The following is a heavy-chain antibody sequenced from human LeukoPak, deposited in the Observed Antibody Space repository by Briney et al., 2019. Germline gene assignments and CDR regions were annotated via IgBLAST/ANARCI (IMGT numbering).Heavy chain of an antibody. J-gene: IGHJ4*02. V-gene: IGHV3-30*04. CDR3: ARDVLGDYDY. CDR1: GFTFSSYA. CDR2: ILYDGSTK. D-gene: IGHD4-17*01. Sequence: PGGSLRLSCAASGFTFSSYAMDWVRQAPGKGLEWVAVILYDGSTKYYADSVKGRFTISRDNSKNTLYLQMNSLRAEDTAVYYCARDVLGDYDYWGQGTLVSVSS.